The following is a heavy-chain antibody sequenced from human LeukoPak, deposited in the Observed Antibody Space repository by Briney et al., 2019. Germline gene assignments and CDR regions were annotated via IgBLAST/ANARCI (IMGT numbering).Heavy chain of an antibody. Sequence: GGSLRLSCAASGFTFSSYAMSWVRLAPGKGLQWVSVISGSDGSTYYADSVKGRFTISRDNSKNTLYLQMNSLRAEDTAVYYCARDGNYYYDSSGYYQYWGQGTLVTVSS. V-gene: IGHV3-23*01. CDR2: ISGSDGST. CDR1: GFTFSSYA. CDR3: ARDGNYYYDSSGYYQY. D-gene: IGHD3-22*01. J-gene: IGHJ4*02.